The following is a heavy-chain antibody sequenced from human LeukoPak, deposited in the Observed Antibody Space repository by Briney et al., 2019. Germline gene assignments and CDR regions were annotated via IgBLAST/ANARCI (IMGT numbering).Heavy chain of an antibody. Sequence: GASLHSSYQPSGYIFTSYWSSWVRPMPGKGLEWMGRIDPSDSYTNYSPSLQSVVTISADTSISTSYLQWSSLKASDTAMYYCARLDTAGSYYYGRDVGPQGTTVTVS. J-gene: IGHJ6*02. CDR2: IDPSDSYT. CDR1: GYIFTSYW. V-gene: IGHV5-10-1*01. CDR3: ARLDTAGSYYYGRDV. D-gene: IGHD5-18*01.